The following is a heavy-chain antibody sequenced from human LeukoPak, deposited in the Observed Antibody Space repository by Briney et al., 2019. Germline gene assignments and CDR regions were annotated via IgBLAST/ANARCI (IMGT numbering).Heavy chain of an antibody. CDR2: IYYSGST. CDR3: ASGHRIAAA. J-gene: IGHJ5*02. CDR1: GGSISSSSYY. Sequence: SETLSLTCTVSGGSISSSSYYWGWIRQPPGKGLEWIGSIYYSGSTYYNPSLKSRVTISVDTSKNQFSLKLSSVTAADTAVYYCASGHRIAAAWGQGTLVTVSS. V-gene: IGHV4-39*01. D-gene: IGHD6-13*01.